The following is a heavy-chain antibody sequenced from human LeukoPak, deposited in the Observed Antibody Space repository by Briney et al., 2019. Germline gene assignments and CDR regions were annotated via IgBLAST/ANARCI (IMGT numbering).Heavy chain of an antibody. CDR1: GGSIISYY. Sequence: PSETLSLTCTVSGGSIISYYWSWIRQPPGKGLEWIGYIYYSGSTNYNPSLESRVTISVDTSKSQFSLKLSSVTAADTAVYYCARHSSSNTYYYYMDVWGKGTTVTVSS. D-gene: IGHD2-2*01. CDR2: IYYSGST. J-gene: IGHJ6*03. V-gene: IGHV4-59*08. CDR3: ARHSSSNTYYYYMDV.